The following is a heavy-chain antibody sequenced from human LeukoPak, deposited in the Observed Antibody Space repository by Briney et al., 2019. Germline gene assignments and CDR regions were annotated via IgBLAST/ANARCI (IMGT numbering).Heavy chain of an antibody. Sequence: RGSLRLSCAASGFTFSSYEMNWVRQAPGKGLEWVSYISSSGSTIYYADSVKGRFTVSRDNAKNSLYLQMNSLRAEDTAVYYCARDSPGYGMDVWGKGTTVTVSS. V-gene: IGHV3-48*03. CDR3: ARDSPGYGMDV. J-gene: IGHJ6*04. CDR2: ISSSGSTI. CDR1: GFTFSSYE.